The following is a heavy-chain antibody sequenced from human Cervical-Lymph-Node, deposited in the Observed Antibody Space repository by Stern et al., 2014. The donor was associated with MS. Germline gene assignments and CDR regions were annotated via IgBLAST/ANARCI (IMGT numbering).Heavy chain of an antibody. CDR3: VRRRDSDSYDTFDI. CDR2: IYPEDSDT. CDR1: GYSFSNFW. V-gene: IGHV5-51*01. D-gene: IGHD3-22*01. J-gene: IGHJ3*02. Sequence: EVQLVQSVAEVKKPGESLKISCKTSGYSFSNFWIGWVRQKPGKGLEWMGIIYPEDSDTTYSPSFQGHVTISADESISTAYLQWRSLKASDTAMYYCVRRRDSDSYDTFDIWGQGTMLIVSS.